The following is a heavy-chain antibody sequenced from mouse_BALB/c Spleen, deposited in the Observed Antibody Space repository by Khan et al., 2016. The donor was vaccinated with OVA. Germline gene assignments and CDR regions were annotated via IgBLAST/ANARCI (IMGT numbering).Heavy chain of an antibody. CDR2: IDPENGDT. CDR3: NRAVVRFAY. J-gene: IGHJ3*01. CDR1: GFSIKDYY. V-gene: IGHV14-4*02. D-gene: IGHD3-3*01. Sequence: VQLKQSGAELVRSGASVNLSCTASGFSIKDYYMHWVKQRPEQGLEWIGWIDPENGDTEYATKLQGKATVTADTSSNTAYLQLSSLTSEDTAVYYCNRAVVRFAYWGQGTLVTVSA.